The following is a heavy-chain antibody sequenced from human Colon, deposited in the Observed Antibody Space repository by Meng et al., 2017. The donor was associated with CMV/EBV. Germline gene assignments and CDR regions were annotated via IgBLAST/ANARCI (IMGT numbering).Heavy chain of an antibody. J-gene: IGHJ1*01. CDR2: TYYRSKWYN. V-gene: IGHV6-1*01. Sequence: SETLSLTCGISGDSVSSNSAAWNWIRQSPSRGLEWLGRTYYRSKWYNDYALTVNSRITIQPDTSKNQFSLHLNSVTPEGTAVYFCARDLSGTYFHWGQGTLVTVSS. D-gene: IGHD1-26*01. CDR3: ARDLSGTYFH. CDR1: GDSVSSNSAA.